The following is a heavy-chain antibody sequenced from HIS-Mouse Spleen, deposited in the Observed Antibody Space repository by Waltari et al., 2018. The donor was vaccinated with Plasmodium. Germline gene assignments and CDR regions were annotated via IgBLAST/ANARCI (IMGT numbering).Heavy chain of an antibody. CDR2: IKQDGSEK. Sequence: EVQLVESGGGLVQTGRSLRLSCEASGFPSRSYWLSRVRQGPGKGREWVANIKQDGSEKYYVDSVKGRFTISRDNAKNSLYLQMNSLRAEDTAVYYCASSWYWYFDLWGRGTLVTVSS. CDR3: ASSWYWYFDL. J-gene: IGHJ2*01. CDR1: GFPSRSYW. V-gene: IGHV3-7*01. D-gene: IGHD6-13*01.